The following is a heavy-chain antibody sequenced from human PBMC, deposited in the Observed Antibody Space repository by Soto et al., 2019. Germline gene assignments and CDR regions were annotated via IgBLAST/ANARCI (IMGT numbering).Heavy chain of an antibody. CDR3: AHRVLRTVFGLVTTTAIYFDL. J-gene: IGHJ4*02. D-gene: IGHD3-3*01. CDR1: GFSLTTSGVG. Sequence: QITLNESGPTVVRPTETLTLTCRFSGFSLTTSGVGVGWVRQSPGKAPEWLALIYWDDDKRYSESLKSRLTITKDTSKNQVVLTVANLDPTDTATYYCAHRVLRTVFGLVTTTAIYFDLCGQGTPGAVSS. V-gene: IGHV2-5*02. CDR2: IYWDDDK.